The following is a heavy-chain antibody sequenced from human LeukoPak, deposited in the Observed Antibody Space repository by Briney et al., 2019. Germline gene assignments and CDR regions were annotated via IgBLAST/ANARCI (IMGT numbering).Heavy chain of an antibody. D-gene: IGHD2-2*01. Sequence: PGGSLRLSCAASGLTLSCSWMSWARHAPGKGLEWVANIQQDGREKHYVDSVKGRFTISRDNAKNSLYLQMNSLRAEDTAAYYCARDRHWNRLPAATVDYWGQGTLVTVSS. J-gene: IGHJ4*02. V-gene: IGHV3-7*01. CDR2: IQQDGREK. CDR3: ARDRHWNRLPAATVDY. CDR1: GLTLSCSW.